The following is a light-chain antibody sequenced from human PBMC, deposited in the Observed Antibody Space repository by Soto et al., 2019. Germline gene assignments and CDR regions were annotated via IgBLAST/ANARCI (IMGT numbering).Light chain of an antibody. V-gene: IGKV3-11*01. J-gene: IGKJ4*01. CDR3: QKYNNGGPLT. CDR1: QSVSSY. Sequence: EIVLTQSPATLSLSPGERATLSCRASQSVSSYLAWYQQKPGQAPRLLIYDASNRATGIPARFSGSGSGTDFTLTINDLQPDDVATYYCQKYNNGGPLTFGGGTKVDIK. CDR2: DAS.